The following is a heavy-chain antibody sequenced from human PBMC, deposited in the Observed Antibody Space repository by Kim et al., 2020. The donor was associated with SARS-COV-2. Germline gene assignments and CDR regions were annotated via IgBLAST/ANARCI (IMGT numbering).Heavy chain of an antibody. D-gene: IGHD3-10*01. CDR3: ARSYSGPFDM. V-gene: IGHV4-39*01. CDR2: GTT. Sequence: GTTHSNPPLKRRVTMSVDTSKNQFSLGLSSATAADTAVYYCARSYSGPFDMWGQGTMVTVSS. J-gene: IGHJ3*02.